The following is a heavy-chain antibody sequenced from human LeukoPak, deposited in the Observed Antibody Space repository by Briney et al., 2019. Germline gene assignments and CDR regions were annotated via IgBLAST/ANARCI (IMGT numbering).Heavy chain of an antibody. D-gene: IGHD3-22*01. V-gene: IGHV3-15*01. J-gene: IGHJ4*02. Sequence: KTGGSLRLSCAASGFTFSSYWMHWVRQAPGKGLEWVGRIKSKTDGGTTDYAAPVKGRFTISRDDSKNTLYLQMNSLKTEDTAVYYCTTEVYPMIVVEYYFDYWGQGTLVTVSS. CDR3: TTEVYPMIVVEYYFDY. CDR1: GFTFSSYW. CDR2: IKSKTDGGTT.